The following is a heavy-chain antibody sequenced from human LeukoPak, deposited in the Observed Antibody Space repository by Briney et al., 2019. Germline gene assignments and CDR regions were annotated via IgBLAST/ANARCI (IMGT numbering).Heavy chain of an antibody. D-gene: IGHD3-22*01. CDR2: INHSGST. Sequence: SETLSLTCAVYGGSFSGYYWSWIRQPPGKGLEWIGEINHSGSTNYNPSLKSRVTISVDTSKNQFSLKLSSVTAADTAVYYRARGRPNYDSSGYYPSYYFDYWGQGTLVTVSS. CDR1: GGSFSGYY. V-gene: IGHV4-34*01. J-gene: IGHJ4*02. CDR3: ARGRPNYDSSGYYPSYYFDY.